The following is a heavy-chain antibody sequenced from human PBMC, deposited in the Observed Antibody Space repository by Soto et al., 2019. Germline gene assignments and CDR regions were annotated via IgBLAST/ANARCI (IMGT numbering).Heavy chain of an antibody. CDR3: ARDLKSYSGYDFGYSCGMDV. V-gene: IGHV1-69*01. CDR2: IIPIFLTP. Sequence: QVQLVQSGAEVKKPGSSVKVSCKVSGGTFTSNPISWVRQAPGQGLDWMGGIIPIFLTPNYAQRFKGRVTITADEITSTIYLELSGLTSEDTAVYYCARDLKSYSGYDFGYSCGMDVWGQGTTVTVSS. J-gene: IGHJ6*02. CDR1: GGTFTSNP. D-gene: IGHD5-12*01.